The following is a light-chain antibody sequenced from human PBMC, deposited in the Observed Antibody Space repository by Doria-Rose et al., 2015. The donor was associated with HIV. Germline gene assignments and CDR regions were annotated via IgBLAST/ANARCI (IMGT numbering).Light chain of an antibody. Sequence: TQSPGTLSLSPGERATLSCRASQSFSSTYLAWYQQKPGQAPSLLIYDGSTSATGIPDRFSASGYWTDFTLTINRLEPEDFALYYCHQYGTSWTFGQGTKVEI. CDR3: HQYGTSWT. CDR2: DGS. J-gene: IGKJ1*01. V-gene: IGKV3-20*01. CDR1: QSFSSTY.